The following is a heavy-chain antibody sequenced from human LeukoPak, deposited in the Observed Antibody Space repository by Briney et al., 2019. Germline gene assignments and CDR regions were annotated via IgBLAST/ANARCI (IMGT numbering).Heavy chain of an antibody. D-gene: IGHD2-2*01. J-gene: IGHJ4*02. CDR2: ISTSGST. Sequence: RASETLSLTCTVSGGSISIYYWNWIRQPAGKGLEWIGRISTSGSTNYNPSLKSRVTMSVDTSKNQFSLKLSSVTAADTAVYYCARGTRGPHTFDYWGQGTLVTVSS. CDR3: ARGTRGPHTFDY. CDR1: GGSISIYY. V-gene: IGHV4-4*07.